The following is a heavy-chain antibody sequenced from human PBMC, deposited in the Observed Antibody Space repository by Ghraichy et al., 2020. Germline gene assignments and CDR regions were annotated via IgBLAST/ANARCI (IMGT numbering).Heavy chain of an antibody. CDR1: GFTFRSYA. V-gene: IGHV3-23*01. CDR2: ISTDSNTI. CDR3: VKGTENYYFAY. J-gene: IGHJ4*02. Sequence: LSLTCAASGFTFRSYAMYWVRQAPEKGLEWVSSISTDSNTIYYADSVKGRFTISRDNSKNTLYLQMNSLRAEDTALYFCVKGTENYYFAYWGQGSLVTVSS.